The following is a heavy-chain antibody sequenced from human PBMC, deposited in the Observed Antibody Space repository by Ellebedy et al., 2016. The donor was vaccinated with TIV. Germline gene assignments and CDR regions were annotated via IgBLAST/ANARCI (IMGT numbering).Heavy chain of an antibody. D-gene: IGHD3-22*01. CDR1: GFTFSSYG. V-gene: IGHV3-30*02. J-gene: IGHJ4*02. Sequence: PGGSLRLSCAASGFTFSSYGMHWVRQAPGKGLEWVAFIRYDGSNKYYADSVKGRFTISRDNSKNTLYLQMNSLRAEDTAVYYCARRDLSESMIRFWGQGTLVTVSS. CDR2: IRYDGSNK. CDR3: ARRDLSESMIRF.